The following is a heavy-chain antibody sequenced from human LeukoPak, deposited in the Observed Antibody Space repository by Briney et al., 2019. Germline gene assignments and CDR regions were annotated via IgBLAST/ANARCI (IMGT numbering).Heavy chain of an antibody. J-gene: IGHJ4*02. CDR3: ARTGTDYGQHTLDY. CDR1: GGSFSGYY. D-gene: IGHD3-10*01. Sequence: SETLSLTCAVYGGSFSGYYWSWIRQPPGKGLEWIGEINHSGSTNYNPSLKSRVTISVDTSKNQFSLKLSSVTAADTAVYYCARTGTDYGQHTLDYWGQGTLVTVSS. V-gene: IGHV4-34*01. CDR2: INHSGST.